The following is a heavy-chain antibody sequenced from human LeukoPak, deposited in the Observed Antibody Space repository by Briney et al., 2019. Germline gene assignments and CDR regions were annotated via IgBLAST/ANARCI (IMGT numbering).Heavy chain of an antibody. Sequence: GGSLRLSCAASGFTFGSYGMSWVRQAPGKGLEWVSFITPNADRISYADSVEGRFTISRDNPRNTLYMQMNSLRGEDTAVYYCAIMHGYYDGSGYWVQWGQGTLVTVSS. J-gene: IGHJ1*01. D-gene: IGHD3-22*01. CDR2: ITPNADRI. CDR3: AIMHGYYDGSGYWVQ. V-gene: IGHV3-23*01. CDR1: GFTFGSYG.